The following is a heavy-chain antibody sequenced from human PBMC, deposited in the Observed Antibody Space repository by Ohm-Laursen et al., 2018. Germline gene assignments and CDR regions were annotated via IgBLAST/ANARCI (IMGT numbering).Heavy chain of an antibody. CDR1: GASLGDFY. Sequence: GTLSLTCSISGASLGDFYWSWIRQSPGKGLEWIGEVHSSGSSNYHPSLRRPVTVSVDTSKNQFSLRLTSVTAADSGFYFCARGYDALTRYYFDYWGQGTLVTVSS. CDR3: ARGYDALTRYYFDY. J-gene: IGHJ4*02. V-gene: IGHV4-34*01. CDR2: VHSSGSS. D-gene: IGHD3-16*01.